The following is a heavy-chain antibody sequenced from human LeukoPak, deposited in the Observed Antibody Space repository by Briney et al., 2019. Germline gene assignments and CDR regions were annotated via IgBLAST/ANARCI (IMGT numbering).Heavy chain of an antibody. Sequence: GASVKVSCKASGYTFTGYYMHWVRQAPGQGLEWMGWINPNSGGTNYAQKFQGRVTMTRDTSISTAYMELSRLRSDDTAVYYCARSYYGSGSYYNVWTTAQDYFDYWGQGTLVTVSS. CDR3: ARSYYGSGSYYNVWTTAQDYFDY. D-gene: IGHD3-10*01. CDR1: GYTFTGYY. J-gene: IGHJ4*02. V-gene: IGHV1-2*02. CDR2: INPNSGGT.